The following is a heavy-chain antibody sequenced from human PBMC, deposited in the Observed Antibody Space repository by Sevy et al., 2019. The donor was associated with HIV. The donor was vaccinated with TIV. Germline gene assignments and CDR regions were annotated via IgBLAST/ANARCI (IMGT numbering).Heavy chain of an antibody. J-gene: IGHJ1*01. CDR3: AVGRLASDVAEYFEN. CDR1: GFTFNRYS. Sequence: GGSLRLSCAASGFTFNRYSMHWVRQAPGKGLEWVATISFDATNKHYPDSVKGRFTISRDNFQNSLFLQMDSLRPEDTAVYYCAVGRLASDVAEYFENWGQGTLVTVSS. D-gene: IGHD1-26*01. CDR2: ISFDATNK. V-gene: IGHV3-30*04.